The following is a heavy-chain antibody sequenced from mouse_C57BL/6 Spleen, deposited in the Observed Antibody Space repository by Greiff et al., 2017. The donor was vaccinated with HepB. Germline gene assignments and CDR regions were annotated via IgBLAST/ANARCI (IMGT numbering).Heavy chain of an antibody. CDR2: INPGSGGT. V-gene: IGHV1-54*01. Sequence: QVQLQQSGAELVRPGTSVKVSCKASGYAFTNYLIEWVKQRPGQGLEWIGVINPGSGGTNYNEKFKGKATLTADKSSSTAYMQLSSLTSEDSAVYFCARTLITTVVAGDYWGQGTTLTVSS. D-gene: IGHD1-1*01. CDR1: GYAFTNYL. J-gene: IGHJ2*01. CDR3: ARTLITTVVAGDY.